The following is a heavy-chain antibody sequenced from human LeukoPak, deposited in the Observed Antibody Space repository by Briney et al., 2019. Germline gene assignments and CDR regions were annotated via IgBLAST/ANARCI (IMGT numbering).Heavy chain of an antibody. J-gene: IGHJ4*02. V-gene: IGHV3-53*01. CDR2: IYSGGST. Sequence: GGSLRLSCAASGFTVSSNYMSWVRQAPGKGLEWVSVIYSGGSTYYADSVKGRFTNSRDNSKNTLYLQMNSLRAEDTAVYYCARDIGSSWYYFDYWGQGTLVTVSS. CDR3: ARDIGSSWYYFDY. CDR1: GFTVSSNY. D-gene: IGHD6-13*01.